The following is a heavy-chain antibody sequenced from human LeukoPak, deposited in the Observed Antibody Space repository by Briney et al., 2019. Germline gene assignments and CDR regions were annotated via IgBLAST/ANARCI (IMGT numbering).Heavy chain of an antibody. V-gene: IGHV4-59*01. J-gene: IGHJ4*02. D-gene: IGHD3-10*01. CDR2: VYYSGST. CDR1: GGSISSYY. Sequence: SETLSLTCTVSGGSISSYYWSWIRQPPGKGLEWIGYVYYSGSTNYNPSLKSRVTISVDTSKNQFSLKLSSVTAADTAVYYCASPASGSGSSRLDYWGQGTLVSLSS. CDR3: ASPASGSGSSRLDY.